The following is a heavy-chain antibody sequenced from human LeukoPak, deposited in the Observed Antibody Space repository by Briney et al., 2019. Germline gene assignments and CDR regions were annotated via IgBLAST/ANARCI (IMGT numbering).Heavy chain of an antibody. CDR2: TGSNGVT. D-gene: IGHD3-22*01. Sequence: GSLRLSCTGSGFTFRAYAFSWVRQAPGKGLEWVSATGSNGVTYYADSVKGRFTISRDNSKNALYLQMNGLRADDTAVYYCGIRDTSDYYVFWGQGTLVTVSS. J-gene: IGHJ4*02. CDR1: GFTFRAYA. V-gene: IGHV3-23*01. CDR3: GIRDTSDYYVF.